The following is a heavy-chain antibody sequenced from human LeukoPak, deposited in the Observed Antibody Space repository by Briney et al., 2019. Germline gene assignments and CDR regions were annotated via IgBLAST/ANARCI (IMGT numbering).Heavy chain of an antibody. CDR3: AKDSLHWFDP. V-gene: IGHV3-23*01. CDR1: GFTFNNYA. Sequence: PGGSLRLSCAASGFTFNNYAMTWVRQAPGKGLEWVSLISSSGGSTYYADSVKGRFTISRDDSKNTSYLQMSSLRVEDTAIYYCAKDSLHWFDPWGQGTLVTVSS. CDR2: ISSSGGST. J-gene: IGHJ5*02.